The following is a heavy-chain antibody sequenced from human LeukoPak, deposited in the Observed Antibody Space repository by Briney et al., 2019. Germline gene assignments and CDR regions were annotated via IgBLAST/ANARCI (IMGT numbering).Heavy chain of an antibody. Sequence: ASVKVSCKASGYTFTNYGISWVRQAPGQGLEWMGWTTAYNGDTKYAQKFQRRVTMTTDTSTSTAYMELRSLRSDDTAVYYCARDLGDILTGLSLNWGQGTLVTVSS. CDR2: TTAYNGDT. V-gene: IGHV1-18*01. CDR1: GYTFTNYG. D-gene: IGHD3-9*01. CDR3: ARDLGDILTGLSLN. J-gene: IGHJ4*02.